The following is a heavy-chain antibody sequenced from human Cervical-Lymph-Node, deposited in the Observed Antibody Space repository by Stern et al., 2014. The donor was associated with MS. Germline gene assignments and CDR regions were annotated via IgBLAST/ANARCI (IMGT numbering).Heavy chain of an antibody. V-gene: IGHV4-30-4*01. J-gene: IGHJ5*02. CDR3: ASANCSSTSCPNWFDP. D-gene: IGHD2-2*01. CDR2: LYYSGST. Sequence: QVQLQESGPGLVKPSHTLSLTCTVSGGSISSCDYYWSWLPQPPGKGLEWIGYLYYSGSTYSHPSPKSLALTVVVTTKNQFSLKLSSVTAADTAVYYCASANCSSTSCPNWFDPWGQGTLVTVSS. CDR1: GGSISSCDYY.